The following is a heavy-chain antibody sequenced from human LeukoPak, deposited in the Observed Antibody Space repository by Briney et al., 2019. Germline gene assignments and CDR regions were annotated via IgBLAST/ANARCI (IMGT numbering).Heavy chain of an antibody. Sequence: SVKVSCKASGGTFSSYAISWVRQAPGQGLEWMGRIIPVLGIANYAQKFQGRVTITADKSTSTAYMELSSLRSEDTAVYYCARRKYDYVWGSYRYYFDYWGQGTLVTVSS. V-gene: IGHV1-69*04. CDR1: GGTFSSYA. J-gene: IGHJ4*02. CDR2: IIPVLGIA. D-gene: IGHD3-16*02. CDR3: ARRKYDYVWGSYRYYFDY.